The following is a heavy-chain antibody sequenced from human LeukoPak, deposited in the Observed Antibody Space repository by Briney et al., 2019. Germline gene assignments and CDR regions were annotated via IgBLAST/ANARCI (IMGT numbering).Heavy chain of an antibody. D-gene: IGHD6-19*01. J-gene: IGHJ4*02. CDR1: GFTFSSYV. CDR2: ISGSGLST. V-gene: IGHV3-23*01. CDR3: ARSYNTDWYPEGL. Sequence: PGGSLRLSCAASGFTFSSYVMSWVRQAPGKGLEWVSTISGSGLSTYYADSVKGRFTISRDNSRNTLYLQMNSLRAEDTAVYYCARSYNTDWYPEGLWGQGTLVTVSS.